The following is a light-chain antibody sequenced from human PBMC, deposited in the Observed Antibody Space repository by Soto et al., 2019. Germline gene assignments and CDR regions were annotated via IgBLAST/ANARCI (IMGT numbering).Light chain of an antibody. J-gene: IGKJ1*01. V-gene: IGKV1D-12*01. CDR1: QAISTW. Sequence: DIQMTQSPSSVSASVGDRVTMTCRANQAISTWLAWYQQKPGKAPKLLIYAASNLQTGVPSRFSGSGSGTDFTLTISSLQPEDFATYYCHQANSFPRTFGQGTKVEIK. CDR3: HQANSFPRT. CDR2: AAS.